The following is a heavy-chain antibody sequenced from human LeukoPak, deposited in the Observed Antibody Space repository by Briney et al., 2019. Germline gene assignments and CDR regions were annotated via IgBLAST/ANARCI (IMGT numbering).Heavy chain of an antibody. CDR1: GFTFSSYS. CDR2: ISTSSSYI. CDR3: ARDSGGYRMYNWFDP. J-gene: IGHJ5*02. Sequence: KTGGSLRLSCAASGFTFSSYSMNWVRQAPGKGLEWVSFISTSSSYIHYADSVKGRFTISRDNAKNSLYLQMNSLRAEDTAVYYCARDSGGYRMYNWFDPWGQGTLVTVSS. D-gene: IGHD5-18*01. V-gene: IGHV3-21*01.